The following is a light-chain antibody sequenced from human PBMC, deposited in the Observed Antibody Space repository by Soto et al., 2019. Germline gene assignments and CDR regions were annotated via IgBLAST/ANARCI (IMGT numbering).Light chain of an antibody. CDR3: ATWDDSLNGVV. Sequence: QSVLTQPPSASGTPGQRVTISCSGSSSNIGNNTVNWYQQLPGAAPTLLIYTNNQRPSGVPDRFSGSKSGTSASLAISGFQSEDEADYYCATWDDSLNGVVFGGGTKVTVL. V-gene: IGLV1-44*01. J-gene: IGLJ2*01. CDR2: TNN. CDR1: SSNIGNNT.